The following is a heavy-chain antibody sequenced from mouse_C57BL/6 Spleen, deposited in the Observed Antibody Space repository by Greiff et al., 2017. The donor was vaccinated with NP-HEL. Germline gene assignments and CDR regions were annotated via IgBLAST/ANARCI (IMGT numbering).Heavy chain of an antibody. V-gene: IGHV1-42*01. J-gene: IGHJ1*03. CDR1: GYSFTGYY. CDR2: INPSTGGT. D-gene: IGHD2-3*01. CDR3: AKGGYYVGYFDV. Sequence: VQLQQSGPELVKPGASVKISCKASGYSFTGYYMNWVKQSPEKSLEWIGEINPSTGGTTYNQKFKAKATLTVDKSSSTAYMQLKSLTSEDSAVYYCAKGGYYVGYFDVWGTGTTVTVSS.